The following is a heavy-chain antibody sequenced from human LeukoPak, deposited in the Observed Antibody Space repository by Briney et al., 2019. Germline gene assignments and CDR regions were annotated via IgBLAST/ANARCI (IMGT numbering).Heavy chain of an antibody. Sequence: KTSETLSLTCTVSGGSISSSSYYWGWIRQPPGKGLEWIGSIYYSGSTYYNPSLKSRVTISVDTSKNQFSLKLSSVTAADTAVYYCARPGPNDFWSGYLIPPLLYWGQGTLVTVSS. J-gene: IGHJ4*02. CDR2: IYYSGST. CDR3: ARPGPNDFWSGYLIPPLLY. CDR1: GGSISSSSYY. D-gene: IGHD3-3*01. V-gene: IGHV4-39*01.